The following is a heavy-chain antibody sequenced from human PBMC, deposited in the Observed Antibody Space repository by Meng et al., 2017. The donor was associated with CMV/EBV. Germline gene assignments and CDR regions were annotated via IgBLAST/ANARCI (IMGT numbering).Heavy chain of an antibody. CDR3: ARDRGNSGHWFDP. Sequence: GESLKISCAASGFTFSSYSMNWVRQAPGKGLEWVSSISSSSSYIYYAYSVKGRFTISRDNAKNSLYLQMNSLRAEDTAVYYCARDRGNSGHWFDPWGQGTLVTVSS. CDR2: ISSSSSYI. D-gene: IGHD4-23*01. V-gene: IGHV3-21*01. J-gene: IGHJ5*02. CDR1: GFTFSSYS.